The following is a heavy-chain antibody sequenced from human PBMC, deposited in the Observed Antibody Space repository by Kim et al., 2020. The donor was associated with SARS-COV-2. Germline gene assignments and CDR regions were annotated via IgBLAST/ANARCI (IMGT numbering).Heavy chain of an antibody. CDR1: GGSIGSFY. V-gene: IGHV4-59*13. D-gene: IGHD1-7*01. CDR3: ARGLVGGTTDYYFDF. J-gene: IGHJ4*02. Sequence: SETLSLTCTVSGGSIGSFYWSWIRQPPGKGLEFIGDIYYTGSAKYNPSLKSRVTMSVDTSNNQFSLNLNSVTAADTAVYYCARGLVGGTTDYYFDFWGRG. CDR2: IYYTGSA.